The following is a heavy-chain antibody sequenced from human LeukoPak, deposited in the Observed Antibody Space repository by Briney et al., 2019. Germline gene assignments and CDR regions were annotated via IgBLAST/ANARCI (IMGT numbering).Heavy chain of an antibody. D-gene: IGHD4-17*01. CDR3: VRGSYGAYDY. V-gene: IGHV3-21*01. CDR1: GFNFNTYT. J-gene: IGHJ4*02. CDR2: ISSDSSYI. Sequence: GGSLRLSCAASGFNFNTYTMNWVRQAPGKGLEWVSSISSDSSYIYYADAVQGRFTVSRDNAKYSLYLQMNSPRAEDTAVYYCVRGSYGAYDYWGQGSLVTVSS.